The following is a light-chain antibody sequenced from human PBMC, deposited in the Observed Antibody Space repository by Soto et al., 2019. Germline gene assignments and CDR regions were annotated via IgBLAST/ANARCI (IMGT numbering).Light chain of an antibody. CDR2: DSS. CDR3: QQYDNLPLT. Sequence: DIQMTQSPSTLSASVGDRVTITCRASQDIRNYLNWYQQKPGKAPKLLIYDSSNLETGVPSRFSGSISGTDSTFTINSLQPEDVATYYCQQYDNLPLTFGGGTKVDIK. J-gene: IGKJ4*01. CDR1: QDIRNY. V-gene: IGKV1-33*01.